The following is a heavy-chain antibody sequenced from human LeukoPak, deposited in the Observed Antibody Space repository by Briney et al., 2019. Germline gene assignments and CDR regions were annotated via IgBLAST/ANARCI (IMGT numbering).Heavy chain of an antibody. CDR1: GFTFSNYA. CDR3: AKDEAGYSSG. Sequence: GGSLRLSCAASGFTFSNYAMHWVRQAPGKGLEYVAVISSNRGSTYFANAVQGRFTISRDNSKNMVYLQMGSLRVEDTAVYYCAKDEAGYSSGWGQGTLVTVSS. J-gene: IGHJ4*02. CDR2: ISSNRGST. V-gene: IGHV3-64*01. D-gene: IGHD6-19*01.